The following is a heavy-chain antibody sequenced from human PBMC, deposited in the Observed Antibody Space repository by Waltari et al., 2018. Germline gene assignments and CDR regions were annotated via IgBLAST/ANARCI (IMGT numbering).Heavy chain of an antibody. CDR3: ARGELGLRFDY. CDR1: GGSISSGGYY. Sequence: QVQLQESGPGLVKPSQTLSLTCTVSGGSISSGGYYWSWIRQPPGKGLEWIGYIYHSGSTYYNPSLKSRVTISVDRSKNQFSLKLSSVTAADTAVYYCARGELGLRFDYWGQGTLVTVSS. V-gene: IGHV4-30-2*01. D-gene: IGHD7-27*01. J-gene: IGHJ4*02. CDR2: IYHSGST.